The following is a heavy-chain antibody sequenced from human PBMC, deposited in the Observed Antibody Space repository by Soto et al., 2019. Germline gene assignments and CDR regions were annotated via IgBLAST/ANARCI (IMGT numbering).Heavy chain of an antibody. CDR3: ARALYRSGTYYAFVN. J-gene: IGHJ4*02. Sequence: QVPLVQSGAEVKKPGASVTVSCKTSGYTPTNYDIGWVRQAPGQGLEWMGWISAYNGNTNSAQKLQGRLTMTTDTYTRTAYMELRSLRSDDTAVYYCARALYRSGTYYAFVNWGQGTLVTVSS. CDR1: GYTPTNYD. CDR2: ISAYNGNT. D-gene: IGHD1-26*01. V-gene: IGHV1-18*01.